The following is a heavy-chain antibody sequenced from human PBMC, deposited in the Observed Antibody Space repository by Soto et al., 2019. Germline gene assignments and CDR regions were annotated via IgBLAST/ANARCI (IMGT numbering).Heavy chain of an antibody. D-gene: IGHD3-3*01. Sequence: QVQLVESGGGVVQPGRSLRLSCAASGFTFSSYAMHWVRQAPGKGLEWVAVISHAERNKYYADSVKGRFTISRDNSKNTLYLQMNSLRAEDTAVYYGPQPTILGGEGWGQGIVVTVSS. CDR3: PQPTILGGEG. CDR2: ISHAERNK. V-gene: IGHV3-30*04. J-gene: IGHJ4*02. CDR1: GFTFSSYA.